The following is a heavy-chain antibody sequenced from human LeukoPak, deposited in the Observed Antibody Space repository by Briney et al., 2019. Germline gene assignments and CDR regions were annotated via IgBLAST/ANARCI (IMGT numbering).Heavy chain of an antibody. J-gene: IGHJ4*02. CDR1: GGSTSSYY. Sequence: PSESLSLTCTVSGGSTSSYYWTWIRQPPGKGLEWIGYIFYSGTTNYSPSLKSRVTISVDTSKNQLSLKLSSVTAADTAVYYCARVQPYYYGSGSPRSYFDYWGQGTLVTVSS. CDR2: IFYSGTT. D-gene: IGHD3-10*01. CDR3: ARVQPYYYGSGSPRSYFDY. V-gene: IGHV4-59*01.